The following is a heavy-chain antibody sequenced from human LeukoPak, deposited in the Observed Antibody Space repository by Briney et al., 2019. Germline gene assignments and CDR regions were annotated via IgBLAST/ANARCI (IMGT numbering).Heavy chain of an antibody. V-gene: IGHV3-48*03. CDR2: ISSSGSTI. CDR1: GFTFSSYE. D-gene: IGHD2-15*01. J-gene: IGHJ6*02. CDR3: ARRNDGSGSCSRRSICPKTYYYYYGMDV. Sequence: GGSLRLSCAASGFTFSSYEMNWVRQAPGKGLEWVSYISSSGSTIYYADSVKGRFTISRDNAKNSLYLQMNSLRAEDTAVYYCARRNDGSGSCSRRSICPKTYYYYYGMDVWGQGTTVTVSS.